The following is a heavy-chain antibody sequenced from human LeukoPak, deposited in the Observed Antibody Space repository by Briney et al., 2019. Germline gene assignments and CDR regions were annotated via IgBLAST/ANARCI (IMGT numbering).Heavy chain of an antibody. CDR3: ARDISGWYSAFDI. V-gene: IGHV3-30-3*01. CDR2: ISYDGSNK. Sequence: GGSLRLSCAASGFAFSSYAMHWVRQAPGKGLEWVAVISYDGSNKYYADSVKGRFTISRDNSKNTLYLQMNSLRAEDTAVYYCARDISGWYSAFDIWGQGTMVTVSS. D-gene: IGHD6-19*01. J-gene: IGHJ3*02. CDR1: GFAFSSYA.